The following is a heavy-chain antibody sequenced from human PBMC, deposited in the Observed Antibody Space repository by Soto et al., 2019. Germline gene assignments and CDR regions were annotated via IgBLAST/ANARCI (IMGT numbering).Heavy chain of an antibody. CDR3: ATRASRGEDAFDI. CDR1: GYTFTGYY. D-gene: IGHD3-10*01. CDR2: INPNSGGT. Sequence: ASVKVSCKASGYTFTGYYMHWVRQAPGQGLEWMGWINPNSGGTNYAQKFQGWVTMTRDTSISTAYMELSRLRSDDTAVYYCATRASRGEDAFDIWGQGTMVTVSS. J-gene: IGHJ3*02. V-gene: IGHV1-2*04.